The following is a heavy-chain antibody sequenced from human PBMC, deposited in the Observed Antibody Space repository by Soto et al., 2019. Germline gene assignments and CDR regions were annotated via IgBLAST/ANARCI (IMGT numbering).Heavy chain of an antibody. CDR3: ARRYCSGGNCYSGMDV. J-gene: IGHJ6*02. CDR1: GGTFSTHS. CDR2: IIPFSGTT. Sequence: SVKVSCKASGGTFSTHSIIWVLQAPGHGLEWMGGIIPFSGTTYYTQKFQGRVTITADEPTSTAFMELSSLKSDDTAVVYCARRYCSGGNCYSGMDVWGQGTMVTVSS. V-gene: IGHV1-69*13. D-gene: IGHD2-15*01.